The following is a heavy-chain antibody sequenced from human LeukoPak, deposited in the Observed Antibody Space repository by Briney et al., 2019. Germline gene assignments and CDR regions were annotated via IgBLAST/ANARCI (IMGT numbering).Heavy chain of an antibody. CDR3: ARDIGSGSYFLYDAFDI. V-gene: IGHV3-48*03. CDR2: ISSSGITI. CDR1: GFTFSSYE. Sequence: PGGSLRLSCAASGFTFSSYEMNWVRQAPGKGLEWVSYISSSGITIYYADSVKGRFTISRNNAKNSLYLQMNSLRAEDTAVYYCARDIGSGSYFLYDAFDIWGQGTMVTVSS. D-gene: IGHD3-10*01. J-gene: IGHJ3*02.